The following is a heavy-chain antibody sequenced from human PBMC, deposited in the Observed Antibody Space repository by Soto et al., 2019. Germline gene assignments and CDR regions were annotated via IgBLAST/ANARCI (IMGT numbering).Heavy chain of an antibody. D-gene: IGHD5-18*01. CDR1: GGSFSGYY. CDR2: INHSGST. CDR3: ASMLEGYSYGSGWFDP. J-gene: IGHJ5*02. Sequence: QVQLQQWGAGLLKPSETLSLTCAVYGGSFSGYYWSWIRQPPGKGLEWIGEINHSGSTNYNPSLKSRVTISGDTSKNQFSLKLSSVTAADTAVYYCASMLEGYSYGSGWFDPWGQGTLVTVSS. V-gene: IGHV4-34*01.